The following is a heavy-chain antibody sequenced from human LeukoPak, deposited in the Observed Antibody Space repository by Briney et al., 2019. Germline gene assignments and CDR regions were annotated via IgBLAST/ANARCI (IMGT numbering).Heavy chain of an antibody. CDR3: VRNHRHWFDP. Sequence: PGGSLRLSCAASGFTFSSYWMHWVRQAPGKGPELIGHIRNAGDGYTTEYAASVKGRFTVSRDDSKNSLYLQMNSLKPEDTAVYYCVRNHRHWFDPWGQGTLVTVSS. J-gene: IGHJ5*02. CDR2: IRNAGDGYTT. V-gene: IGHV3-72*01. CDR1: GFTFSSYW.